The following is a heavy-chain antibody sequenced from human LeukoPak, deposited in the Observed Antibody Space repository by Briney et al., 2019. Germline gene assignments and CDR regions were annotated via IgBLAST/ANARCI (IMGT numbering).Heavy chain of an antibody. D-gene: IGHD3-10*01. CDR3: ARGTSTMVRGVKRSDP. Sequence: SETLSLTCAVYGGSFSGYYWSWIRQPPGKGLEWIGEINHSGSTNYNPSLKSRVTISVDTSKNQFSLKLSSVTAADTAVYYCARGTSTMVRGVKRSDPWGQGTLVTVSS. J-gene: IGHJ5*02. CDR1: GGSFSGYY. CDR2: INHSGST. V-gene: IGHV4-34*01.